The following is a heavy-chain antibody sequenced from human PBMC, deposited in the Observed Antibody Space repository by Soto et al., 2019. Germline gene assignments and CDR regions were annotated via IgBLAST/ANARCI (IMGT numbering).Heavy chain of an antibody. Sequence: SVKVSCKASGGTFSSYAISWVRQAPGQGLEWMGGIIPIFGTANYAQKFQGRVTITADESTSTAYMELSSLRSEDTAVYYCASRRGPRGHFDYWGQGTLVTVSS. CDR2: IIPIFGTA. CDR3: ASRRGPRGHFDY. V-gene: IGHV1-69*13. J-gene: IGHJ4*02. CDR1: GGTFSSYA.